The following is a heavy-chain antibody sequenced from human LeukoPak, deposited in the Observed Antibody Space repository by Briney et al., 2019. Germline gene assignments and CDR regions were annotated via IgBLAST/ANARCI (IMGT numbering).Heavy chain of an antibody. V-gene: IGHV3-23*01. CDR3: AKGGVEWELLGWFDP. Sequence: GGSLRLSCAASGFTFSSYAMSWVRQAPGKGLEWVSAISGRGGSTYYADSVKCRFTISRDNSKNTLYLQMNSLRAEDTAVYYCAKGGVEWELLGWFDPWGQGTLVTVSS. D-gene: IGHD1-26*01. CDR1: GFTFSSYA. CDR2: ISGRGGST. J-gene: IGHJ5*02.